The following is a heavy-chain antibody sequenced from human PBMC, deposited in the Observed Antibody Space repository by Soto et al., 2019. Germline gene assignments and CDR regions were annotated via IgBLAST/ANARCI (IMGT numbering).Heavy chain of an antibody. CDR1: GDSISGSTYY. V-gene: IGHV4-39*01. CDR3: ARLGSTAVNRGVDY. Sequence: QLQLQESGPGLVKPSETLSLTCTVSGDSISGSTYYWGWIRQPPGKRLEWIGSISYRGTTHYNPSFKSQGTIFVDTSRNRFALKLTSVTASDTAVYYCARLGSTAVNRGVDYWGQGTLVTVSS. D-gene: IGHD3-10*01. CDR2: ISYRGTT. J-gene: IGHJ4*02.